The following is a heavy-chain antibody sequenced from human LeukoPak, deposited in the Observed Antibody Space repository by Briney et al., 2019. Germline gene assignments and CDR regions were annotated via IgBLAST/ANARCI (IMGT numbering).Heavy chain of an antibody. D-gene: IGHD2-21*02. CDR3: AGGGDIDY. J-gene: IGHJ4*02. CDR2: IYYSGST. CDR1: GGSISSYY. Sequence: PSETLSLTCTVSGGSISSYYWSWIRQPPGKGLEWIGYIYYSGSTNYNPSLKSRVTISVDTSKNQFSLKLSSVTAADTAVYYCAGGGDIDYWGQGTLVTVSS. V-gene: IGHV4-59*08.